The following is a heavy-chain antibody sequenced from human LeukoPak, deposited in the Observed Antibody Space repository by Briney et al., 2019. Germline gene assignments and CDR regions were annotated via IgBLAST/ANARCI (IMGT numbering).Heavy chain of an antibody. CDR3: AKTTPSFNWGQFDY. CDR2: ISGSGGST. Sequence: GGSLRLSCAASGFTFSSYALSWVRQAPGKGLEWVSAISGSGGSTYYADSVKGRFTISGDNSKNTLYLQMNSLRAEDTAVYYCAKTTPSFNWGQFDYWGQGTLVTVSS. V-gene: IGHV3-23*01. D-gene: IGHD7-27*01. CDR1: GFTFSSYA. J-gene: IGHJ4*02.